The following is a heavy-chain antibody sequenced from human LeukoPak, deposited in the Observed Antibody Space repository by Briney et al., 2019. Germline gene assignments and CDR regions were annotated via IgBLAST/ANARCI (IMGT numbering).Heavy chain of an antibody. CDR2: ISYDGSNK. V-gene: IGHV3-30*03. Sequence: GGSLRLSCAASGFTFSSYGMHWVRQAPGKGLEWVAVISYDGSNKYYADSVKGRFTISRDNAKNSLYLQMNSLRAEDTALYHCAREKRSDSSGYYPYYFDYWGQGILVTVSS. J-gene: IGHJ4*02. CDR1: GFTFSSYG. CDR3: AREKRSDSSGYYPYYFDY. D-gene: IGHD3-22*01.